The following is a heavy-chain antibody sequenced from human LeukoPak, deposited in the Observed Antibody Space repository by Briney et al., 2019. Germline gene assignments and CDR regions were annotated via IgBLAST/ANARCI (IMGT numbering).Heavy chain of an antibody. Sequence: SETLSLTCTGSGGSITDYYWSWIRQPPGKGLEWIGYIYYSGSTNYNPSLKSRVTISVDTSKNQFPLKLGSVTAADTAVYYCAREPGYSRGWSDYWGQGTLVTVSS. CDR1: GGSITDYY. CDR2: IYYSGST. V-gene: IGHV4-59*01. J-gene: IGHJ4*02. CDR3: AREPGYSRGWSDY. D-gene: IGHD6-19*01.